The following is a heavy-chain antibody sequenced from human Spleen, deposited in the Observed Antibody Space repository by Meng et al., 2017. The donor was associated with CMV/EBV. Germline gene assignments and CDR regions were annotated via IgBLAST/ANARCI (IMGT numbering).Heavy chain of an antibody. J-gene: IGHJ4*02. CDR1: FTFSDYF. Sequence: FTFSDYFMTWIRQGPGKGLDWVSYISSGGSTIYYADSVKGRFSISRDNAKSSLYLQLNSLRAEDTAVYYCARVAVTGYQPLSPFDYWGQGILVTVSS. CDR2: ISSGGSTI. V-gene: IGHV3-11*04. CDR3: ARVAVTGYQPLSPFDY. D-gene: IGHD2-2*01.